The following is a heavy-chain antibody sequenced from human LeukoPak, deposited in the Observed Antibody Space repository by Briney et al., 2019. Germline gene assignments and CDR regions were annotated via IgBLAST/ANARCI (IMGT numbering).Heavy chain of an antibody. CDR3: AREENIVGATLGDY. Sequence: ASVKVSCKASGYTFTGYYMHWVRQAPGQGLEWMGWINPNSGGTNYAQKFQGRVTMTRDTSISTAYMELSRLRSDDTAVYYRAREENIVGATLGDYWGQGTLVTVSS. CDR1: GYTFTGYY. D-gene: IGHD1-26*01. J-gene: IGHJ4*02. V-gene: IGHV1-2*02. CDR2: INPNSGGT.